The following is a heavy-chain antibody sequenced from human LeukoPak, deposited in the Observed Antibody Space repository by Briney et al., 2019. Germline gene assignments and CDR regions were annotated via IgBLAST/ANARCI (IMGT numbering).Heavy chain of an antibody. CDR2: IYHSGST. J-gene: IGHJ3*02. CDR3: ARAISVRFLEWSYAFDI. D-gene: IGHD3-3*01. V-gene: IGHV4-30-2*01. Sequence: SETLSLTCAVYGGSFSGYYWSWIRQPPGKGLEWIGYIYHSGSTYYNPSLKSRVTISVDRSKNQFSLKLSSVTAADTAVYYCARAISVRFLEWSYAFDIWGQGTMVTVSS. CDR1: GGSFSGYY.